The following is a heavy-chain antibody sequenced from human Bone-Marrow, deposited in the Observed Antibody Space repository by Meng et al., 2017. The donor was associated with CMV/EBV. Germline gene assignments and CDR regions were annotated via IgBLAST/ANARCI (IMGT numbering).Heavy chain of an antibody. CDR2: ISAYSGKT. V-gene: IGHV1-18*01. CDR1: GYTFTSYG. D-gene: IGHD3-10*01. Sequence: CEASGYTFTSYGISWVRQAPGQGPEWMGWISAYSGKTKIAQKFEDRLSMTTDTSTNTAYMDLRSLTSDDTAVHYCARDHVVRGVYCAYWGQGTLVTVSS. J-gene: IGHJ4*02. CDR3: ARDHVVRGVYCAY.